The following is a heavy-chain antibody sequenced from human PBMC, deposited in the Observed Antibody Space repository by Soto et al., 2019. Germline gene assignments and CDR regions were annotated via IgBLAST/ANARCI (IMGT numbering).Heavy chain of an antibody. CDR1: GYTFTSYG. D-gene: IGHD2-15*01. Sequence: ASVKVSCKASGYTFTSYGICWVRQSPGQGLEWMGWISAYNGNTNYAQKLQGRVTMTTDTSTSTAYMELRSLRSDDTAVYYCARDLSPNERHCSGGSCYHYNWFDPWGQGTLVTVSS. V-gene: IGHV1-18*01. CDR2: ISAYNGNT. J-gene: IGHJ5*02. CDR3: ARDLSPNERHCSGGSCYHYNWFDP.